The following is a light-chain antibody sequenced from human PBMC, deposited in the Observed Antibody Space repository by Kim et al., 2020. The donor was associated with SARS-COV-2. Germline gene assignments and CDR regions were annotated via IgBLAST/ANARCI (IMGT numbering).Light chain of an antibody. CDR2: AAT. Sequence: DIQMTQSPSSLSASVGDRVTITCRASQRISSYLNWYHQKPGKAPELLIYAATYLQNGVPSTFSGSGYGTDFTLTITSLQREDFATYYSQQSYNVPYTFDQGTKLEI. CDR3: QQSYNVPYT. CDR1: QRISSY. J-gene: IGKJ2*01. V-gene: IGKV1-39*01.